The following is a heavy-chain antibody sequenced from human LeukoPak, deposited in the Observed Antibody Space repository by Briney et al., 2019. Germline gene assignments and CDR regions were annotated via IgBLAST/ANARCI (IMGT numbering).Heavy chain of an antibody. CDR3: ARDKGSSGYDY. D-gene: IGHD3-22*01. Sequence: ASVKVSFKASGYTFTGYYMHWVRQAPGQGLEWMGWINPNSGGTNYAQKLQGRVTMTTDTSTSTAYMELRSLRSDDTAVYYCARDKGSSGYDYWGQGTLVTVSS. J-gene: IGHJ4*02. V-gene: IGHV1-2*02. CDR2: INPNSGGT. CDR1: GYTFTGYY.